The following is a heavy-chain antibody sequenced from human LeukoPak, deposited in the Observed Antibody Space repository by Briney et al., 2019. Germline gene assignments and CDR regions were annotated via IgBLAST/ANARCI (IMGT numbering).Heavy chain of an antibody. CDR1: GFSLSTGRVG. CDR3: ASGTTVTNFAY. CDR2: FYYSGSI. J-gene: IGHJ4*02. V-gene: IGHV4-39*07. Sequence: SGPTLVKPTQTLTLTCTFSGFSLSTGRVGVGWIRQPPGKGLEWIGSFYYSGSIFDNRSLRSRVTISIDMSKNQFLLKLTSVTAADTAVYYCASGTTVTNFAYWGQGTLATVSS. D-gene: IGHD4-17*01.